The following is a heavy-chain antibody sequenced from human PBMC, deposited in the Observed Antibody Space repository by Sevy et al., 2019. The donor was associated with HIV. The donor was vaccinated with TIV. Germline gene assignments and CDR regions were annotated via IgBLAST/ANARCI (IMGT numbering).Heavy chain of an antibody. CDR2: IYYSGGT. V-gene: IGHV4-31*03. Sequence: SETLSLTCTVSGASISSDTYYWSWIRQHPGKGLEWIGYIYYSGGTYYNPSLKSRVTISLDTSKNQFCLKLSSVTAADTAVYYCARDPTGYATQQWGQGTLVTVSS. CDR1: GASISSDTYY. J-gene: IGHJ4*02. CDR3: ARDPTGYATQQ. D-gene: IGHD5-12*01.